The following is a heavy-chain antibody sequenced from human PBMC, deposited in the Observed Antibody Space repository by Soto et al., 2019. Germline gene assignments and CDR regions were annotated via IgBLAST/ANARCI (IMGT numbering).Heavy chain of an antibody. CDR2: ISGGGGST. Sequence: EVQLLESGGGLVQPGGSLRLSCAVSGFTFSSYAMSWVRQAPGKGLEWVSIISGGGGSTYYADSVRGRFIISRDNFRTTLSLQRSRLRAEDTAVYYCAKGRDYDDSYFDYWGQGTLVTVSS. CDR1: GFTFSSYA. D-gene: IGHD4-17*01. V-gene: IGHV3-23*01. J-gene: IGHJ4*02. CDR3: AKGRDYDDSYFDY.